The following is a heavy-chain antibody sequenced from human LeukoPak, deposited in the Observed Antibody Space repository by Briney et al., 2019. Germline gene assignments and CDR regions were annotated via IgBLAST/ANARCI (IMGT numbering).Heavy chain of an antibody. CDR2: ISSSSYI. CDR1: GFTFSGYS. D-gene: IGHD3-16*01. Sequence: GGSLRLSCAASGFTFSGYSMNWVRQAPGKGLEWVSSISSSSYIYYADSVKGRFTISRDNAKNSLYLQMNSLRAEDTAVYYCARWGSWQVSDYWGQGTLVTVSS. V-gene: IGHV3-21*01. J-gene: IGHJ4*02. CDR3: ARWGSWQVSDY.